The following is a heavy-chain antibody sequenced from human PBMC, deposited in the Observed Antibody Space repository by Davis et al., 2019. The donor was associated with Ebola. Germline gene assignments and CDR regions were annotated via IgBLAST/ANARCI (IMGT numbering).Heavy chain of an antibody. CDR2: IYPGDSDT. Sequence: KVSCKGSGDTFSGHWIGWVRQMPGKGLEWMGIIYPGDSDTAYSPSFEGQVTISVDKSISTAYLQWSSLKASDTAMYYCARQGYGDYVEGLDAFDIWGQGTVVTVSS. D-gene: IGHD4-17*01. CDR1: GDTFSGHW. CDR3: ARQGYGDYVEGLDAFDI. J-gene: IGHJ3*02. V-gene: IGHV5-51*01.